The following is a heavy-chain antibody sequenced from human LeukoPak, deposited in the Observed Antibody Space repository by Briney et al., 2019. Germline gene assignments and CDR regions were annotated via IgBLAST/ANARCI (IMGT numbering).Heavy chain of an antibody. CDR3: ATLPGFGYFDY. V-gene: IGHV3-30-3*01. Sequence: GRSLRLSCAASGFTFSSYAMHWVRQAPGKGLEWVAVISYDGSNKYYADSVKGRFTISRDNSKNTLYLQMNSLRAEDTAVYYCATLPGFGYFDYWGQGTLVTVSS. CDR1: GFTFSSYA. CDR2: ISYDGSNK. J-gene: IGHJ4*02. D-gene: IGHD3-10*01.